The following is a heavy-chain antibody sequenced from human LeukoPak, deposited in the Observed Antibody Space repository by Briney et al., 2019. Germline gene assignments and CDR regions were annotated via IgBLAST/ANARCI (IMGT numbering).Heavy chain of an antibody. Sequence: GGSLRLSCSASGFTFHTCSMNWVRQAPGKGLEWLSYISTTSNAIYYADSVKGRFTISRDNANNSLYLQMNSLTAEDTAVYFCARAPKLTKPEIRTASNYYSMDVWGPGTTVIVPS. CDR3: ARAPKLTKPEIRTASNYYSMDV. D-gene: IGHD1-1*01. J-gene: IGHJ6*02. V-gene: IGHV3-48*04. CDR2: ISTTSNAI. CDR1: GFTFHTCS.